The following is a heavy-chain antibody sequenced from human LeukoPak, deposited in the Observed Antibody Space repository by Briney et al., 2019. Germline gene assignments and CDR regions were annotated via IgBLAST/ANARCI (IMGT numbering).Heavy chain of an antibody. CDR1: RGSISSYY. D-gene: IGHD2-2*01. J-gene: IGHJ5*02. Sequence: SETLSLTCTVSRGSISSYYWSWIRQPPGKGLEWIGYIYYSGSTNYNPSLKSRVTISVDTSKNQFSLKLSSVTAADTAVYYCARLFCSSTSCYVHNWFDPWGQGTLVTVSS. CDR2: IYYSGST. V-gene: IGHV4-59*08. CDR3: ARLFCSSTSCYVHNWFDP.